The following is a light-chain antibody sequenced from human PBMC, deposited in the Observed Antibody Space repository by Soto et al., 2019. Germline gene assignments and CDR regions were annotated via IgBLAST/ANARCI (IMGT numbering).Light chain of an antibody. CDR2: DAS. J-gene: IGKJ1*01. Sequence: EIVLTQSPATLSLSPGERPTLSCRASQSISSYLAWYQQTPGQAPRLXXYDASNRATGIPARFSGSGSGTDFTLTISSLEPEDFAVYYCQQRGSRPPWTFGQGTKVDIK. CDR3: QQRGSRPPWT. V-gene: IGKV3-11*01. CDR1: QSISSY.